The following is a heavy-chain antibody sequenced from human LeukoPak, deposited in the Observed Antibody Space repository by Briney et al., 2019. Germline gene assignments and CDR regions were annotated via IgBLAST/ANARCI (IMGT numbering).Heavy chain of an antibody. CDR2: ISSSSSTI. J-gene: IGHJ3*02. Sequence: GGSLRLSCAASGFTFSSYSMNWVRQAPGKGLEWVSYISSSSSTIYYADSVKGRFTISRDNAKNSLYLQMNSLRAEDTAVYYCARDLTMIVNPGEHDAFDIWGQGTMVTVSS. CDR1: GFTFSSYS. V-gene: IGHV3-48*04. CDR3: ARDLTMIVNPGEHDAFDI. D-gene: IGHD3-22*01.